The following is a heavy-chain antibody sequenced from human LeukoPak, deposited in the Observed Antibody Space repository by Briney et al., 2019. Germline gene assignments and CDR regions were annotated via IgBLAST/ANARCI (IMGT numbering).Heavy chain of an antibody. CDR2: IWYDGSNK. CDR3: ARDRGRFGELYFDY. CDR1: GFTFGSYG. D-gene: IGHD3-10*01. Sequence: ALRLSCAASGFTFGSYGMHWVRQAPGKGLEWVAVIWYDGSNKYYADSVKGRFTISRDNSKNTLYLQMNSLRAEDTAVYYCARDRGRFGELYFDYWGQGTLVTVSS. V-gene: IGHV3-33*01. J-gene: IGHJ4*02.